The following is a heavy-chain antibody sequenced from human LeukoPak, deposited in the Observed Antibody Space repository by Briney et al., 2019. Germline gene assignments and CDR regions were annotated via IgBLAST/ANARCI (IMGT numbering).Heavy chain of an antibody. V-gene: IGHV4-38-2*02. Sequence: SETLSLTCTVSGYSISTGYFWGWIRQTPGNGLEWIGSIYHSGTTYYNPSLKSRVTISVDTSENQFSLKLNSVTAADTAVYYCARDGSYYRDWFDPWGQGTLVTVS. CDR3: ARDGSYYRDWFDP. D-gene: IGHD1-26*01. CDR1: GYSISTGYF. CDR2: IYHSGTT. J-gene: IGHJ5*02.